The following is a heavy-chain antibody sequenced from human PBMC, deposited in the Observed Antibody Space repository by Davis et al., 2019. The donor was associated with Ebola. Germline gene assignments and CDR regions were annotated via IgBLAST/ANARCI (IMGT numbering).Heavy chain of an antibody. Sequence: GESLKISCAASGFTVSSNYMSWVRQAPGKGPEWVSVIYSGGSTYYADSVKGRFTISRHNSKNTLYLQMNSLRAEDTAVYYCARVGLRFLEWLSFDYWGQGTLVTVSS. CDR3: ARVGLRFLEWLSFDY. CDR1: GFTVSSNY. J-gene: IGHJ4*02. V-gene: IGHV3-53*04. CDR2: IYSGGST. D-gene: IGHD3-3*01.